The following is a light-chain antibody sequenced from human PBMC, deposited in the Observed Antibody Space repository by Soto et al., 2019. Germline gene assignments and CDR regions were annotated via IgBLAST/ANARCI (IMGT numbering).Light chain of an antibody. CDR1: RSVSDTL. CDR3: QHYGDSSWT. Sequence: EIVLTQSPGTLSLSPGERATLSCRADRSVSDTLLTWFQQKPGQAPRLLIFGTSNRAPGIPDRFSGSGSGTDFTLTISRLEPEDFAVYYCQHYGDSSWTFGQGTNVEIK. V-gene: IGKV3-20*01. J-gene: IGKJ1*01. CDR2: GTS.